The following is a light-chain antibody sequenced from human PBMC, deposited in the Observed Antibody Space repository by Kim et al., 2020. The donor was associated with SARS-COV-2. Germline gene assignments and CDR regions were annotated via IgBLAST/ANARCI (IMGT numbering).Light chain of an antibody. J-gene: IGLJ3*02. CDR3: TAWDDNVSGWV. CDR2: RNN. CDR1: SKNVGNQG. Sequence: QAGLTQPPSVSKGLRQTATLTCTGNSKNVGNQGAAWLQQHQGHPPRFLFYRNNSRPSGISGRFSASRSGNTASLTITGLQTEDEADYYCTAWDDNVSGWVIGGGTKLTVL. V-gene: IGLV10-54*04.